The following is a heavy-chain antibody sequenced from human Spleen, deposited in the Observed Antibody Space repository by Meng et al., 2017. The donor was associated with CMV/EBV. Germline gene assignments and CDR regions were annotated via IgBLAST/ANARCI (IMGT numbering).Heavy chain of an antibody. CDR3: AKEVYRGPLGGFDI. Sequence: GESLKISCAVSRFSFSESWMSWVRQAPGKGLEWVANINPDGSDKYYVDSVKGRFTISRDNTKNSLYLQMNSLRAEDTAVYYCAKEVYRGPLGGFDIWGQGTKVTVSS. V-gene: IGHV3-7*01. CDR1: RFSFSESW. J-gene: IGHJ3*02. D-gene: IGHD3-10*01. CDR2: INPDGSDK.